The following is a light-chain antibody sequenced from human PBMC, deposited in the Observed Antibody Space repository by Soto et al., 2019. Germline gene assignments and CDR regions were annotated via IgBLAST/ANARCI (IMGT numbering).Light chain of an antibody. CDR2: DVS. J-gene: IGLJ2*01. Sequence: QSVLTQPRSVSGSPGQSVTISCTGTSCDVGGYNYVSWYQQHPGKAPKLMIYDVSKRPSGVPDRFSGSKSGNTASLTISGLQAEDEADYYCCSYAGSYTLFGGGTKLTVL. V-gene: IGLV2-11*01. CDR1: SCDVGGYNY. CDR3: CSYAGSYTL.